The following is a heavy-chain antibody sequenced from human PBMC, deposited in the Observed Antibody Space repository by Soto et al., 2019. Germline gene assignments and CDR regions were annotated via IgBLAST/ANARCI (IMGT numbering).Heavy chain of an antibody. J-gene: IGHJ6*03. CDR2: ISSSGSTI. D-gene: IGHD4-17*01. CDR1: GFTFSDYY. V-gene: IGHV3-11*01. CDR3: ARDLRKQVPRYYYYYMDV. Sequence: QVQLVESGGGLVKPGGSLRLSCAASGFTFSDYYMSWIRHAPGKGLEWVSYISSSGSTIYYADSVKGRFTISRDNAKNSLYLQMNSLRAEDTAVYYCARDLRKQVPRYYYYYMDVWGKGTTVTFSS.